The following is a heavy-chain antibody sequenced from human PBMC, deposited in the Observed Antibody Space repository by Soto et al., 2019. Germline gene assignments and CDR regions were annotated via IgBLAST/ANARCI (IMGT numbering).Heavy chain of an antibody. J-gene: IGHJ4*02. CDR1: GGSITTNW. CDR2: IYHSGTT. V-gene: IGHV4-4*02. Sequence: QVHLQESGPGLVKPSGTLSLTCAVSGGSITTNWWSWVRQPPGKGLEWIGEIYHSGTTNYNPSLRGRVTISVDKSNNQFSLNVNSVTAADSAIYYCARHIAVPRTRGLDYWGQGNLVTVSS. D-gene: IGHD6-19*01. CDR3: ARHIAVPRTRGLDY.